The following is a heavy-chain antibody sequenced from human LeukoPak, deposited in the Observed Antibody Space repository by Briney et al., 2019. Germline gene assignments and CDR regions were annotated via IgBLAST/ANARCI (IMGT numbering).Heavy chain of an antibody. Sequence: GGSLRLSCAASGFTFSDYFMSWIRQAPGKGLEWVSYISSSSNYKNYADSVQGRFTISRDNAKSSLYLQMNGLRAVDTAVYYCARHGLYDSSDYWTFQHWGQGTLVTVSS. CDR3: ARHGLYDSSDYWTFQH. CDR2: ISSSSNYK. J-gene: IGHJ1*01. D-gene: IGHD3-22*01. V-gene: IGHV3-11*06. CDR1: GFTFSDYF.